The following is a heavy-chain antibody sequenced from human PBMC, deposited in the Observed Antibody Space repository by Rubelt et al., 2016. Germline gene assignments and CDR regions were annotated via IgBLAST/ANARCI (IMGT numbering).Heavy chain of an antibody. CDR2: ISHSGST. CDR1: GGSINDNNW. CDR3: AKDSRYSGSYWDFDY. V-gene: IGHV4-4*01. D-gene: IGHD1-26*01. Sequence: SLTCAVSGGSINDNNWWSWVRQPPGKGLEWIGEISHSGSTSYNPSLQSRVTISMDKSMHHFSLRLSSVTAADTAVYFCAKDSRYSGSYWDFDYWGQGTLVTVSS. J-gene: IGHJ4*02.